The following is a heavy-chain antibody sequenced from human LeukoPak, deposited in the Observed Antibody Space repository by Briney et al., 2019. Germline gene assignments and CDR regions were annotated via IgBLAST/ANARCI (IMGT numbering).Heavy chain of an antibody. J-gene: IGHJ6*03. CDR2: ISAYNGNT. V-gene: IGHV1-18*01. CDR3: ARGLRYCSSTSCHQSGDYYYYYMDV. D-gene: IGHD2-2*01. CDR1: GYTFTNFD. Sequence: ASVKVSCKASGYTFTNFDINWVRQATGQGLEWMGWISAYNGNTNYAQKLQGRVTMTTDTSTSTAYMELRSLRSDDTAVYYCARGLRYCSSTSCHQSGDYYYYYMDVWGKGTTVTVSS.